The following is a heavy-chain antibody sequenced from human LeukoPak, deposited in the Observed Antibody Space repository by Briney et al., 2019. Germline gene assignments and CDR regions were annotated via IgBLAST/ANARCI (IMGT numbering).Heavy chain of an antibody. CDR2: IYYSASS. V-gene: IGHV4-61*01. CDR3: ARARHPNWFDP. CDR1: GGSVTSGSYD. Sequence: SQTLSLTCTVSGGSVTSGSYDWSWIRQPPGKGLEWIGYIYYSASSNYIPYHQSRVTISVDTSKNQFSLKLSSVTAADTAVYYCARARHPNWFDPWGQGTLVTVS. J-gene: IGHJ5*02.